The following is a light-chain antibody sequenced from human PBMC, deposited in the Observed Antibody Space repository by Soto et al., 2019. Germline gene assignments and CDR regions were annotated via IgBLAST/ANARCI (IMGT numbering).Light chain of an antibody. Sequence: QTVVTQEPSFSVSPGGTVTLTCGLTSGSVSTSYYPRWYQQTPGQAPRTLIYNTNTRSFEVPDRLSGSILGNKAALTITGAQADDESDYYCMLHVGSGISVFGGGTKVTVL. V-gene: IGLV8-61*01. CDR1: SGSVSTSYY. CDR2: NTN. CDR3: MLHVGSGISV. J-gene: IGLJ2*01.